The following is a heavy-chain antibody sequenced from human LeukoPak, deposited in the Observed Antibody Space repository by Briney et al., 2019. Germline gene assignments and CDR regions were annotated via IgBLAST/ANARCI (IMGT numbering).Heavy chain of an antibody. V-gene: IGHV3-23*01. Sequence: PGGSLRLSCAASGFTFSSYAMSWVRQAPGKGLEWVSAISGSGGSTYYADSVKGRFTISRDNSKNTLYLQMNSLRAEDTAVYYCAKDPRRIVAVPADPYWGQGTLVTVSS. CDR2: ISGSGGST. CDR3: AKDPRRIVAVPADPY. D-gene: IGHD2-2*01. CDR1: GFTFSSYA. J-gene: IGHJ4*02.